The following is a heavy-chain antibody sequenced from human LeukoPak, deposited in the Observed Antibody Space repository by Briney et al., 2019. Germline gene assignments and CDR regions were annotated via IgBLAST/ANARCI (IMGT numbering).Heavy chain of an antibody. Sequence: PGGSLRLSCAASGFTFDDYAMHWVRQAPGKGLEWVSGISWNSGSIGYADSVKGRFTISRDNAKNSLYLQMNSLRAEDTALYYCASLDSSSWYPIWGQGTMVTVSS. D-gene: IGHD6-13*01. CDR2: ISWNSGSI. CDR1: GFTFDDYA. J-gene: IGHJ3*02. V-gene: IGHV3-9*01. CDR3: ASLDSSSWYPI.